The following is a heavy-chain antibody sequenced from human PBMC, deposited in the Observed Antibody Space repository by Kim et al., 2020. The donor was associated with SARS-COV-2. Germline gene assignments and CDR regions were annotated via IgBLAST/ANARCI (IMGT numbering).Heavy chain of an antibody. CDR1: GYTFTSYG. Sequence: ASVKVSCKASGYTFTSYGISWVRQAPGQGLEWMGWISAYNGNTNYAQKLQGRVTMTTDTSTSTAYMELRSLRSDDTAVYYCARYRRGYSYGQFDPWGQGTLVTVSS. D-gene: IGHD5-18*01. CDR2: ISAYNGNT. J-gene: IGHJ5*02. CDR3: ARYRRGYSYGQFDP. V-gene: IGHV1-18*01.